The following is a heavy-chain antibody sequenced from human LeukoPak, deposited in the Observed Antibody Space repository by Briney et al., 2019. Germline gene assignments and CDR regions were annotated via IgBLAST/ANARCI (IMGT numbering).Heavy chain of an antibody. V-gene: IGHV1-69*01. CDR2: IIPIFGTA. J-gene: IGHJ6*02. CDR1: GGTFSSYA. D-gene: IGHD3-22*01. Sequence: GSSVKVSCKASGGTFSSYAISWVRQATGQGLEWMGRIIPIFGTANYAQKFQGRVTITADESTSTAYMELSSLRSEDTAVYYCARDHSGSHPTHYYYGMDVWGQGTTVTVSS. CDR3: ARDHSGSHPTHYYYGMDV.